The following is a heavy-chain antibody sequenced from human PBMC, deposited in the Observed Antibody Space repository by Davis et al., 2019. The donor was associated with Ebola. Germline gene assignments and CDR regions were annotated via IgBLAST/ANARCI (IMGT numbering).Heavy chain of an antibody. CDR3: ARSELRYFDWLPNFDY. J-gene: IGHJ4*02. V-gene: IGHV4-39*07. CDR2: IYYSGST. CDR1: GGSISSSSYY. Sequence: SETLSLTCTVSGGSISSSSYYWGWIRQPPGKVLEWIGSIYYSGSTYYNPSLKSRVTISVDTSKNQFSLKLSSVTAADTAVYYCARSELRYFDWLPNFDYWGQGTLVTVSS. D-gene: IGHD3-9*01.